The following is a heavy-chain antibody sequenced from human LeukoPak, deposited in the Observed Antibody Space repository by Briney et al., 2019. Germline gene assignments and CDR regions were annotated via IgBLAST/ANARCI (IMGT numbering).Heavy chain of an antibody. V-gene: IGHV3-11*01. CDR1: GFTFSDYY. J-gene: IGHJ2*01. CDR2: ISSGGSTI. CDR3: ARDRDCGGDCFDL. Sequence: NPGGSLRLSCAASGFTFSDYYMSWIRQAPGKGLEWVSYISSGGSTIYYADSVKGRFTISRDNAKNSLYLQMNSLRAEDTAVYYCARDRDCGGDCFDLWGRGTLVTVSS. D-gene: IGHD2-21*01.